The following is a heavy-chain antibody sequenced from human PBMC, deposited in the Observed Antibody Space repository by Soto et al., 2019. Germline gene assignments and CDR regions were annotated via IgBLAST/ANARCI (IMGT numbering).Heavy chain of an antibody. CDR1: GFTFSSYA. D-gene: IGHD3-22*01. CDR2: ISYDGSNK. J-gene: IGHJ4*02. V-gene: IGHV3-30-3*01. CDR3: ARDHYYDSSGLPRFDY. Sequence: GGSLRLSCAASGFTFSSYAMHWVRQAPGKGLEWVAVISYDGSNKYYADSVKGRFTISRDNSKNTLYLQMNSLRAEDTAVYYCARDHYYDSSGLPRFDYWGQGTLVTVSS.